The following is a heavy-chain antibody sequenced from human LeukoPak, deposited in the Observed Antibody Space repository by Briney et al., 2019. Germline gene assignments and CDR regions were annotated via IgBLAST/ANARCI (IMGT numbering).Heavy chain of an antibody. CDR3: ARHPVDTAMVYVRVVAFDI. CDR2: IYPGDSDT. D-gene: IGHD5-18*01. V-gene: IGHV5-51*01. Sequence: PGESLKISCKGSGYSFTSYWIGWVRQMPGKGLEWMGIIYPGDSDTRYSPSFQGQVTISADKSISTAYLQWSSLKASDTAMYYCARHPVDTAMVYVRVVAFDIWGQGTMVTVSS. J-gene: IGHJ3*02. CDR1: GYSFTSYW.